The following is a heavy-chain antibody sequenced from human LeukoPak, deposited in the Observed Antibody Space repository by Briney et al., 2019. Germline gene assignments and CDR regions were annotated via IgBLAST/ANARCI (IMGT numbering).Heavy chain of an antibody. Sequence: GASVKVSCKASGGTFSSYAISWVRQAPGQGLEWMGGIIPIFGTANYAQKFQGRVTITADKSTSTAYIELSSLRSEDTAVYYCAREGTYGDYVLDYWGQGTLVTVSS. CDR2: IIPIFGTA. V-gene: IGHV1-69*06. CDR3: AREGTYGDYVLDY. J-gene: IGHJ4*02. D-gene: IGHD4-17*01. CDR1: GGTFSSYA.